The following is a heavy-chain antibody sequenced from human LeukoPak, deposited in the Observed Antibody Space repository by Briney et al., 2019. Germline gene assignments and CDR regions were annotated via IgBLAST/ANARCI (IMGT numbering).Heavy chain of an antibody. CDR2: INHSGST. Sequence: SETLSLTCTVSGGSISSSNYYWSWIRQPPGKGLEWIGEINHSGSTNYNPSLKSRVTISVDTSKNQFSLKLSSVTAADTAVYYCARLSRYCSSTSCSQGDPQDYWGQGTLVTVSS. CDR3: ARLSRYCSSTSCSQGDPQDY. CDR1: GGSISSSNYY. V-gene: IGHV4-39*07. D-gene: IGHD2-2*01. J-gene: IGHJ4*02.